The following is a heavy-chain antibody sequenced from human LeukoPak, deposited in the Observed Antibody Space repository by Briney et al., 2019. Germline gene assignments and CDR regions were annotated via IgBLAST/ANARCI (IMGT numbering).Heavy chain of an antibody. V-gene: IGHV1-8*03. Sequence: ASVKVSCKASGFTFTSYDINWVRQATGQGLEWMGWMNPNSGNTGYAQKFQGRVTITRNTSISTAYMELSSLRSEDTAVYYCARGRVLGNYEIDYWGQGTLVTVSS. CDR2: MNPNSGNT. D-gene: IGHD1-7*01. CDR1: GFTFTSYD. CDR3: ARGRVLGNYEIDY. J-gene: IGHJ4*02.